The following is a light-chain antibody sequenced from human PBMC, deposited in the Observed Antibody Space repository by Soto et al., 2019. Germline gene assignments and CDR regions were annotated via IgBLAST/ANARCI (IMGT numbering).Light chain of an antibody. CDR3: SYYSSSATPYV. Sequence: QSALTQPASVSGSPGQSITISCIGTSSDIGPYNYVSWYQQHPDKAPKLILYEVTNRPSGASDRFSGYKSGNAAFLTISGLQAEDEADYYCSYYSSSATPYVFGTGTKLTVL. V-gene: IGLV2-14*01. CDR1: SSDIGPYNY. J-gene: IGLJ1*01. CDR2: EVT.